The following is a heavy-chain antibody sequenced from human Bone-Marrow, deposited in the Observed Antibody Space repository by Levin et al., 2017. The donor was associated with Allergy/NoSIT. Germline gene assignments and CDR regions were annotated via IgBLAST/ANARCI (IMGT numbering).Heavy chain of an antibody. J-gene: IGHJ4*02. D-gene: IGHD3-10*01. CDR3: ARGWFGELLSH. Sequence: AGGSLRLSCAASGFTVSSNYMSWVRQAPGKGPEWVSVIYSGGSTYYADSVKGRLTIFRDNSKNTLYLQMNSLRDEDTAVYYCARGWFGELLSHCGQGTLVTVSS. CDR2: IYSGGST. CDR1: GFTVSSNY. V-gene: IGHV3-53*01.